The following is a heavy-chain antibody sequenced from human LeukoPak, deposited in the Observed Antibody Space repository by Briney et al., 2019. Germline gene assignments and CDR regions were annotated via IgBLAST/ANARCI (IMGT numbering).Heavy chain of an antibody. J-gene: IGHJ6*03. Sequence: GGSLRLSCAASGFTFRGYAMAWVRQAPGKGLEWVSTITDSGDVTYYTDSVKGRFTISRDNSKNTLYLQMHSLTAEDTALYLCAKGQTGAPSFYYFFYLDGWGKGSTVIVSS. CDR1: GFTFRGYA. CDR2: ITDSGDVT. CDR3: AKGQTGAPSFYYFFYLDG. V-gene: IGHV3-23*01. D-gene: IGHD2-8*02.